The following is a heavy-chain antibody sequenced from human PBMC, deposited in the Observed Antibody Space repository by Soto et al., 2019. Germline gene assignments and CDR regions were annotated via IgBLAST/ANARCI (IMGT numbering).Heavy chain of an antibody. V-gene: IGHV3-9*01. CDR3: AKGGPDAFCAGGRCYFDS. CDR1: GFTFDAYA. D-gene: IGHD2-8*02. CDR2: ITWNGNVI. Sequence: DVQMVESGGGFIQPGRSLGLSCAASGFTFDAYAMHWVRRVPGRGLEWVSSITWNGNVIGYADSVKGRFTVSRDNAKNSLYLHMSDLRPEDTALYYCAKGGPDAFCAGGRCYFDSWGQGIQVTVTS. J-gene: IGHJ4*03.